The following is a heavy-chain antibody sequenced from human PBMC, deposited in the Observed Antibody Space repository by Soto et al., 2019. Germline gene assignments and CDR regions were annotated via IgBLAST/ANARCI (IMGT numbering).Heavy chain of an antibody. CDR1: GDSINSDGYF. CDR3: ARLICASSICYFPAWFDP. D-gene: IGHD2-21*01. V-gene: IGHV4-31*03. J-gene: IGHJ5*02. Sequence: QVQLQESGPGLVKPSQTLSLTCTVSGDSINSDGYFWSWIRQHPGKGLEWIGSIYHFGTTYYNPSLSSRHNMSMDTFKNQFSLNLISVTAADTAVYYCARLICASSICYFPAWFDPWGRGTLVTVSS. CDR2: IYHFGTT.